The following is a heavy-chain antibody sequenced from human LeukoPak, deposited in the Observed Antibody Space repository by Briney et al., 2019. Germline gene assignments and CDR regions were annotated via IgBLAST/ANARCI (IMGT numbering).Heavy chain of an antibody. CDR2: IYYSGST. V-gene: IGHV4-59*01. CDR3: ARVRSPGIVVVPAAIMRYNWFDP. CDR1: GGSISSYN. Sequence: PSETLSLTCTVSGGSISSYNWSWIRQPPGKGLEWIGYIYYSGSTNYNPSLKSRVTISVDTSKNQFSLKLSSVTAADTAVYYCARVRSPGIVVVPAAIMRYNWFDPWGQGTLVTVSS. J-gene: IGHJ5*02. D-gene: IGHD2-2*02.